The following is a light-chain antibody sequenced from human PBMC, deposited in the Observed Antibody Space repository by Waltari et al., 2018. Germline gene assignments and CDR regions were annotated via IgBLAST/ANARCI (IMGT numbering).Light chain of an antibody. V-gene: IGLV1-47*02. Sequence: SVLTQPPSASGAPGQRVPISCSGSSSNIGSHYVYWYQQLPGTAPKLLIYTDDQRAAGVPDRVSASKSGTSASLAISGLRSEDEADYYCAAWDDSPSGHVVFGGGTKLTVL. CDR1: SSNIGSHY. J-gene: IGLJ2*01. CDR3: AAWDDSPSGHVV. CDR2: TDD.